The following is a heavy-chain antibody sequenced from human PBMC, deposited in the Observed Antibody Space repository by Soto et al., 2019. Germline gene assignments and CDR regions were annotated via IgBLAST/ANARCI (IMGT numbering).Heavy chain of an antibody. D-gene: IGHD4-17*01. CDR2: IYYSGST. CDR3: ARVQDTVTRGMAFDI. CDR1: GGSISSGDYY. J-gene: IGHJ3*02. V-gene: IGHV4-30-4*01. Sequence: QVQLQESGPGLVKPSQTLSLTCTVSGGSISSGDYYWSWIRQPAGKGLEWIGYIYYSGSTYENSSLKRRVTTSVDTSKNQFSLKLSSVTAADTAVYYCARVQDTVTRGMAFDIWGQGTMVTVSS.